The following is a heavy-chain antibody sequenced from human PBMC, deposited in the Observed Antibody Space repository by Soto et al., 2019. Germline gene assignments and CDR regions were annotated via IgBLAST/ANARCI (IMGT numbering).Heavy chain of an antibody. J-gene: IGHJ6*02. CDR3: ARDSAEAGTDDYYGMDV. V-gene: IGHV4-31*03. CDR1: GGSISSGGYY. Sequence: QVQLQESGPGLVKPSQTLSLTCTVSGGSISSGGYYWSWIRQHPGKGLEWIGYIYYSGSTYYNPSLKSRVTISVDTSKNQFSPKLRSVTAVDTGVYYCARDSAEAGTDDYYGMDVWGQGTTVTVSS. D-gene: IGHD6-19*01. CDR2: IYYSGST.